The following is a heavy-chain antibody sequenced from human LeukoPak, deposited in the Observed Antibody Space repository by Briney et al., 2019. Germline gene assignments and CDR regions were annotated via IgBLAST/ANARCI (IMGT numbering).Heavy chain of an antibody. V-gene: IGHV3-21*01. CDR1: GFTFSSYE. D-gene: IGHD1-14*01. CDR3: ARKEGISGYSSPEGFDI. J-gene: IGHJ3*02. Sequence: GGSLRLSCAASGFTFSSYEMNWVRQTPGKGLEWVSSISSSSTYIFYADSVRGRFTISRDNAKNSLYLQMNSLRVEDTALYYCARKEGISGYSSPEGFDIWGQGTMVTVSS. CDR2: ISSSSTYI.